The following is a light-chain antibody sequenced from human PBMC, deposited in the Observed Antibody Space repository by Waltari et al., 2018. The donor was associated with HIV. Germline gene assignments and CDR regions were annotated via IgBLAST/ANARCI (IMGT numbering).Light chain of an antibody. CDR3: TSYTATSCYV. CDR2: EIS. Sequence: QSVLTQSAPVSGSPGQPHTITCTGTSTDVGGHNFVHSFQHHPRKAPKLMIYEISNRPSGVSHRFSGSKSGNAASLTVSGLQPEDEADYYGTSYTATSCYVFGTGTKVTVL. J-gene: IGLJ1*01. CDR1: STDVGGHNF. V-gene: IGLV2-14*01.